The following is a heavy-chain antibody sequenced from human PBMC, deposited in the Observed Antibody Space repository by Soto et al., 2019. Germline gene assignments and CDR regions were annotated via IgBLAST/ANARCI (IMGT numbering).Heavy chain of an antibody. D-gene: IGHD6-6*01. CDR1: GFTFSSYW. V-gene: IGHV3-7*01. J-gene: IGHJ5*02. CDR3: ARSSIAAPRNWFDP. CDR2: IKQDGSEK. Sequence: GSLRLSCAASGFTFSSYWMSWVRQAPGKGLEWVANIKQDGSEKYYVDSVKGRFTISRDNAKNSLYLQMNSLRAEDTAVYYCARSSIAAPRNWFDPWGQGTLVTVSS.